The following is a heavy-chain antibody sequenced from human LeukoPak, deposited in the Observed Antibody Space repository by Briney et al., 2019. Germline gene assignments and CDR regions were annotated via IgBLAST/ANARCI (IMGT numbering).Heavy chain of an antibody. CDR2: INHSGST. Sequence: SETLSLTCAVYGGSFSGYYCSWIRQPPGKGLEWIGEINHSGSTNYNPSLKGRVTISVDTSKNQFSLKLSSVTAADTAVYYCARGKPHRYGSGTYYYHYYMDVWGKGTTVTVCS. J-gene: IGHJ6*03. D-gene: IGHD3-10*01. CDR1: GGSFSGYY. CDR3: ARGKPHRYGSGTYYYHYYMDV. V-gene: IGHV4-34*01.